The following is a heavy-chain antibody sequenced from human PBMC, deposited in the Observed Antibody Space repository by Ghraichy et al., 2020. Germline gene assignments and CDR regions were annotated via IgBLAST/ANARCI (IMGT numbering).Heavy chain of an antibody. J-gene: IGHJ4*02. CDR3: ARAVGSGSPVDY. Sequence: GGSLRLSCAASGFTFSTYSMNWVRQAPGKGLEWVSHINSRSNYIYYADSVKGRFTISRDNAKNSVYLQMNSLRAEDTAVYYCARAVGSGSPVDYWGQGTLVTVSS. CDR2: INSRSNYI. D-gene: IGHD1-26*01. V-gene: IGHV3-21*01. CDR1: GFTFSTYS.